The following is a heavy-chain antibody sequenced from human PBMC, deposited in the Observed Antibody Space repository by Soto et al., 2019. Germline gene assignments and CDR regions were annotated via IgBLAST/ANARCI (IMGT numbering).Heavy chain of an antibody. V-gene: IGHV1-69*13. D-gene: IGHD3-22*01. Sequence: SLKVSCKASGGTFSSYAINWVRQAPGQGLEWMGGILPMFATTNYAQKFQGRVTVTADESTSTIYMELSSLRSDDTAVYYCARRYYAESGGYYGPPSDPWGKGTPVTVSS. CDR1: GGTFSSYA. CDR3: ARRYYAESGGYYGPPSDP. J-gene: IGHJ5*02. CDR2: ILPMFATT.